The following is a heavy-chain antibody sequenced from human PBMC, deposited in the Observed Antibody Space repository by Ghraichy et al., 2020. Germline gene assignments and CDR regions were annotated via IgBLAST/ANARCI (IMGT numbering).Heavy chain of an antibody. CDR1: GYTFTSYD. D-gene: IGHD1-1*01. V-gene: IGHV1-8*03. Sequence: ASVKVSCKASGYTFTSYDINWVRQATGQGLEWMGWMNPNSGNTGYAQKFQGRVTITRNTSISTAYMELSSLRSEDTAVYYCARGREQATRMNDFDYWGQGTLVTVSS. CDR3: ARGREQATRMNDFDY. J-gene: IGHJ4*02. CDR2: MNPNSGNT.